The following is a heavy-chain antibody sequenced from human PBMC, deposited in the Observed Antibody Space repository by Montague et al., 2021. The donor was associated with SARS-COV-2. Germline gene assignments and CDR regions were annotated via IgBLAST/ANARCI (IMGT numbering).Heavy chain of an antibody. D-gene: IGHD2-15*01. CDR1: GYSISSGYY. CDR2: IHHSGST. CDR3: ARGRGCCSGGGCVNGGFDP. V-gene: IGHV4-38-2*02. J-gene: IGHJ5*02. Sequence: SETLSLTCTVSGYSISSGYYWGWIRQPAGKGLEWIGSIHHSGSTYYNPSLKSGVTILVDTSKNQSFLKLSSVTAADTAVYYCARGRGCCSGGGCVNGGFDPWGQGTLVTVSS.